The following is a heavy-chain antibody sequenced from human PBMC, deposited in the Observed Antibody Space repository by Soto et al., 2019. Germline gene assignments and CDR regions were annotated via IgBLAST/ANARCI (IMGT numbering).Heavy chain of an antibody. Sequence: GGSLRLSCAASGFTFSSYAMSWVRQAPGKGLEWVSAISGSGGSTYYADSVKGRFTISRDNSKNTLYLQMNSLRAEDTAVYYCAKPSIVVVVAATLAYWGQGALVTVSS. CDR2: ISGSGGST. J-gene: IGHJ4*02. CDR3: AKPSIVVVVAATLAY. D-gene: IGHD2-15*01. V-gene: IGHV3-23*01. CDR1: GFTFSSYA.